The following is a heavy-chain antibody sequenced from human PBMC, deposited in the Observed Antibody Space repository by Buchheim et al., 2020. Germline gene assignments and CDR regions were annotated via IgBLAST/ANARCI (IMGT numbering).Heavy chain of an antibody. Sequence: VQLVESGGGLVQPGGSLKLSCAASGFTFSGSAMHWVRQASGKGLEWVAAIASDGNLKKYAESVKGRFTISRDVSKNTLYLQMNSLRAEDTAVYYCVKWSGTYPLYYFDYWGQGTL. D-gene: IGHD1-26*01. V-gene: IGHV3-30*04. CDR3: VKWSGTYPLYYFDY. CDR2: IASDGNLK. J-gene: IGHJ4*02. CDR1: GFTFSGSA.